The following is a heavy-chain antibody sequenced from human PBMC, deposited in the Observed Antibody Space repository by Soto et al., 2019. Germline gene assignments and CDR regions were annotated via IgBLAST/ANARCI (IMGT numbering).Heavy chain of an antibody. CDR2: ISRSVGST. J-gene: IGHJ6*02. CDR3: AKDKVVVVAATWDV. D-gene: IGHD2-15*01. V-gene: IGHV3-23*01. CDR1: GFTFSSYA. Sequence: VQLLESGGGLVQPGGSLRLSCAASGFTFSSYAMSWVRQAPGKGLECVSAISRSVGSTYYADSVKGRFTISRDNSRNTLYLQMNCLRAEETAVYYCAKDKVVVVAATWDVWGQGTTVTGSS.